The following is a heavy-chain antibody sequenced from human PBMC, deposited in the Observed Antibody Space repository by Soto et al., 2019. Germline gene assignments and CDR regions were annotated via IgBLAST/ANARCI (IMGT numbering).Heavy chain of an antibody. CDR2: ISYDGSNK. Sequence: QVQLVESGGGVVQPGRSLRLSCAASGFTFSSYGMHWVRQAPGKGLEWVAVISYDGSNKYYADSVKGRFTISRDNSKNTLYLQMNGLRAEDTVVYYCASWVPAAMRHYWGQGTLVTVSS. D-gene: IGHD2-2*01. J-gene: IGHJ4*02. CDR1: GFTFSSYG. V-gene: IGHV3-30*03. CDR3: ASWVPAAMRHY.